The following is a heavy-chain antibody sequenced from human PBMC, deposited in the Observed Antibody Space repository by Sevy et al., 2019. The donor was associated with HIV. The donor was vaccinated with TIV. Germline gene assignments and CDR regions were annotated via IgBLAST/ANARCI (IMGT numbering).Heavy chain of an antibody. V-gene: IGHV1-2*02. CDR2: INPNSGGT. CDR3: ARDLGPIVPAGHLGWFDP. J-gene: IGHJ5*02. Sequence: ASVKVSCKASGYTFTGYYMHWERQAPGRGLEWMGWINPNSGGTNYAQKFQGRVTMTRDTSISTAYMELSRLRSDDPAVYYCARDLGPIVPAGHLGWFDPWGQGTLVTVSS. D-gene: IGHD2-2*01. CDR1: GYTFTGYY.